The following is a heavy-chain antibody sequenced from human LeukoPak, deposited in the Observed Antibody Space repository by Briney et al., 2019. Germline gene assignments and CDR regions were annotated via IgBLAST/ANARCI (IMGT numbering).Heavy chain of an antibody. V-gene: IGHV3-9*01. J-gene: IGHJ4*02. CDR2: ISWNSGSI. CDR3: AFLLGTGDY. D-gene: IGHD2-8*02. Sequence: GRSLRLSCSASGFTFEDYAMHWVRPAPGKGLEWVSGISWNSGSIGYAHSVKGRFTISRGNAKNSLYLEMNRLRAEDTALYCWAFLLGTGDYWGQGTLVTVSS. CDR1: GFTFEDYA.